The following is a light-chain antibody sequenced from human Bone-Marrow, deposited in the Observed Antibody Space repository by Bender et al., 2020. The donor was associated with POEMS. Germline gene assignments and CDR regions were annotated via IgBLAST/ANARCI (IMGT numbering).Light chain of an antibody. J-gene: IGLJ3*02. CDR1: SSDVGGYNY. Sequence: QSALTQPPSASGSPGQSVTISCTGTSSDVGGYNYVSWYQQRPGKAPELVIYEVTKRPSGVPDRFSGFKSGNTASLTVSGLQAEDEADYYCCSYGGRYNVVSGGGTKLTVL. CDR3: CSYGGRYNVV. CDR2: EVT. V-gene: IGLV2-8*01.